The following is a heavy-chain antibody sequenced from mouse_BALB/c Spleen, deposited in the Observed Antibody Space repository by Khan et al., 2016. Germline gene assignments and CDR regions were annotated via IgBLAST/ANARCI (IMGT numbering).Heavy chain of an antibody. CDR3: ERRYYGSSYDWYFDV. V-gene: IGHV4-1*02. D-gene: IGHD1-1*01. CDR1: GFDFSRYW. CDR2: INPDSSTI. J-gene: IGHJ1*01. Sequence: EVKLLESGGGLVQPGGSLKLSCAASGFDFSRYWMSWVRQAPGKGLEWIGEINPDSSTINYTPSLKDKFIISRDNAKNTLYLQMSKVRSEDTALYYCERRYYGSSYDWYFDVWGAGTTVTVSS.